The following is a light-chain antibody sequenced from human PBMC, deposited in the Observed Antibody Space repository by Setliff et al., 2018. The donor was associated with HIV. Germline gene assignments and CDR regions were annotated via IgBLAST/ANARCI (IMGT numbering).Light chain of an antibody. CDR3: ASYTSSSTYV. CDR2: EVS. J-gene: IGLJ1*01. V-gene: IGLV2-8*01. Sequence: QSVLTQPPSASGSPGQSVTISCTGTSSDVGGYNYVSWYQQHPGKAPKVMIYEVSKRPSGVPDRFSGSKSGNTASLTVSGLQAEDEAEYFCASYTSSSTYVFGTGTKVTVL. CDR1: SSDVGGYNY.